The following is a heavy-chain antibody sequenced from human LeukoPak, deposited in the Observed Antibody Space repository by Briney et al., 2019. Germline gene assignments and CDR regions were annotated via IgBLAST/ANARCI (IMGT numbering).Heavy chain of an antibody. J-gene: IGHJ4*02. D-gene: IGHD1-7*01. CDR2: ISAYNGNT. V-gene: IGHV1-18*01. CDR1: GYTFSTYP. CDR3: ALRTGTLPYYFDF. Sequence: ASVKVSCKASGYTFSTYPMNWVRQAPGQGLEWMGWISAYNGNTNYAQKLQGRVTMTTDTSTSTAYMELRSLRSDDTAMYYCALRTGTLPYYFDFWGQGTLVTVS.